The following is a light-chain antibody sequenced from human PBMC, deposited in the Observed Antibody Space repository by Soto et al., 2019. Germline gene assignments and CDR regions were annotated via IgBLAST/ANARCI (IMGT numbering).Light chain of an antibody. CDR3: QTWGTGIHVV. Sequence: QPVLTQSPSASASLGASVKLTCTLSSGHSTYAIAWHQQQPEKGPRYLMKLNSDGSHSKGDGIPDRFSGSSSGTERYLTISRLQSEDEVDYYCQTWGTGIHVVFGGGTQLTVL. CDR1: SGHSTYA. CDR2: LNSDGSH. V-gene: IGLV4-69*01. J-gene: IGLJ2*01.